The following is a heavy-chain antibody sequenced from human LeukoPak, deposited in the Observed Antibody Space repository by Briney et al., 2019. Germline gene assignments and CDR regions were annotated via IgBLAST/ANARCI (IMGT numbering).Heavy chain of an antibody. CDR2: IYYSGST. CDR1: GGSISSSSYY. V-gene: IGHV4-39*01. J-gene: IGHJ4*02. Sequence: SETLSLTCTVSGGSISSSSYYWGWIRQPRGKGLEWIGSIYYSGSTYYNPSLKSRVPISVHTAKNQFSLKLSSVTAADTAVYYCARHLWSGGYQATFDYWGQGTLVTVSS. CDR3: ARHLWSGGYQATFDY. D-gene: IGHD3-10*02.